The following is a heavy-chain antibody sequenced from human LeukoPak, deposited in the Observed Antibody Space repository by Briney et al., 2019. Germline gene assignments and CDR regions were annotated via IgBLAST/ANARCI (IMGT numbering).Heavy chain of an antibody. CDR2: IYPGDSDT. CDR3: ARLYYFGPGSITDYDLDV. V-gene: IGHV5-51*01. J-gene: IGHJ6*02. CDR1: GYIFTTYW. Sequence: GESLQISCEGSGYIFTTYWSSGVRQLPGKGLECMGIIYPGDSDTSYSPSFQDQVTISAGKSISTAYLQWNSLKASDTAMYYCARLYYFGPGSITDYDLDVWGQGTTVTVSS. D-gene: IGHD3-10*01.